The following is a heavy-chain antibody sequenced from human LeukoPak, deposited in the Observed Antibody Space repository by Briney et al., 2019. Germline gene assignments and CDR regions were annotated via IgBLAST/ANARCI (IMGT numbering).Heavy chain of an antibody. D-gene: IGHD3-10*01. CDR2: IYYSGST. Sequence: SETLSLTCTVSGGSISSYYWSWIRQPPGKGLEWIGYIYYSGSTNYNPSLKSRVTISVKTSKNQFSLKLSSVTAADTAVYYCAGSTGAYGSGSYYIWEGKLTLDYWGQGTLVTVSS. J-gene: IGHJ4*02. V-gene: IGHV4-59*08. CDR3: AGSTGAYGSGSYYIWEGKLTLDY. CDR1: GGSISSYY.